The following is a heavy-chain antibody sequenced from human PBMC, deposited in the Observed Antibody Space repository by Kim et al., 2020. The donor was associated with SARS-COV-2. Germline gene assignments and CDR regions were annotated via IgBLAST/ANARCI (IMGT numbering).Heavy chain of an antibody. J-gene: IGHJ5*02. Sequence: SETLSLTCTVSGGSISSGGYYWSWIRQHPGKGLEWIGYIYYSGSTYYNPSLKSRVTISVDTSKNQFSLKLSSVTAAYTAVYYCARGSIAARYNWFDPWGQGTLVTVSS. CDR3: ARGSIAARYNWFDP. D-gene: IGHD6-6*01. CDR2: IYYSGST. V-gene: IGHV4-31*03. CDR1: GGSISSGGYY.